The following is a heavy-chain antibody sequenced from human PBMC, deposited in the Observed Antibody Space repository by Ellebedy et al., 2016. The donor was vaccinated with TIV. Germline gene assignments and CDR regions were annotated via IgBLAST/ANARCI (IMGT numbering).Heavy chain of an antibody. Sequence: GESLKISCAASGFSFSSYSMNWVRQAPGKGLEWVSYISDSSSTTYYADSVRGRFTISRDNAKNTLYLQMHSLRDKDTAVYYCARDSPGLIAAGYYGMDIWGQGTTVTVSS. CDR3: ARDSPGLIAAGYYGMDI. CDR2: ISDSSSTT. J-gene: IGHJ6*02. V-gene: IGHV3-48*02. CDR1: GFSFSSYS. D-gene: IGHD6-13*01.